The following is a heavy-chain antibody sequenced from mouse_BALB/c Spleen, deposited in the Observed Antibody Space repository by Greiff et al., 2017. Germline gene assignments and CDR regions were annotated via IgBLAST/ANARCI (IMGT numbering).Heavy chain of an antibody. D-gene: IGHD2-3*01. V-gene: IGHV8-12*01. CDR1: GFSLSTSGMG. J-gene: IGHJ3*01. CDR3: ARVYDGYFAY. Sequence: QVTLKVSGPGILQPSQTLSLTCSFSGFSLSTSGMGVSWIRQPSGKGLEWLAHIYWDDDKRYNPSLKSRLTISKDTSSNQVFLKITSVDTADTATYYCARVYDGYFAYWGQGTLVTVSA. CDR2: IYWDDDK.